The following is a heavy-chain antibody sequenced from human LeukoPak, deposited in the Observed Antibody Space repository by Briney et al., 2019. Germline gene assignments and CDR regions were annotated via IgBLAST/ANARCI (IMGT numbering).Heavy chain of an antibody. CDR3: ARVPGPYPTTRFDY. D-gene: IGHD1-14*01. V-gene: IGHV1-2*02. Sequence: ASVRVSCKTSGYAFTGYYLHWVRQAPGQGPEWMARIDPNSGSTHYAQKFQVRVTVTRDTSTSTVYMELSGLRSDDTAVYYCARVPGPYPTTRFDYGAQGPLVTVPS. CDR2: IDPNSGST. CDR1: GYAFTGYY. J-gene: IGHJ4*02.